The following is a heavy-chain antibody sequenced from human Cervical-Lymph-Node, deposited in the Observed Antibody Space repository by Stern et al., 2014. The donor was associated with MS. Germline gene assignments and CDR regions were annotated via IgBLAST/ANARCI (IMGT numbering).Heavy chain of an antibody. CDR1: GFTFSSYA. CDR2: ISSNGGST. Sequence: EVQLVASGGGLVQPGGSLRLSCAASGFTFSSYAMHWVRQAPGKGLEYVSVISSNGGSTYYANSVKGRFTISRDNSKNTLYLHMGSLRVEDMAVYYCARGVTYCGGDCYGWYFDLWGRGTLVTVSS. CDR3: ARGVTYCGGDCYGWYFDL. J-gene: IGHJ2*01. D-gene: IGHD2-21*02. V-gene: IGHV3-64*01.